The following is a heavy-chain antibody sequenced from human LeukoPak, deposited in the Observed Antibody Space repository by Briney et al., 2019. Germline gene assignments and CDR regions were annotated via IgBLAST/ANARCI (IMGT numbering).Heavy chain of an antibody. Sequence: GASVKVSCKASGYTFTAYYMHWVRQAPGQGLEWMGWINPNSGDTNYAQEFRGRVTMTRDTSINTAYMELSGLRSDDTAVYYCARDLTFTSGRGVYWGQGTLVIVSS. CDR1: GYTFTAYY. D-gene: IGHD6-25*01. CDR3: ARDLTFTSGRGVY. J-gene: IGHJ4*02. V-gene: IGHV1-2*02. CDR2: INPNSGDT.